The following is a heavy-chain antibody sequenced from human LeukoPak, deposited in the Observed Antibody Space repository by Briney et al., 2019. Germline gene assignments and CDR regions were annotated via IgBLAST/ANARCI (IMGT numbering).Heavy chain of an antibody. CDR1: GFTFSSYG. V-gene: IGHV3-30*03. D-gene: IGHD3-22*01. CDR2: ISYDGSNK. J-gene: IGHJ4*02. Sequence: PGGSLRLSCAASGFTFSSYGMHWVRQAPGKGLEWVAVISYDGSNKYYADSVKGRFTISRDNSKNTLYLQMNSLRAEDTAVYYCARLLTAITMIVDHAFDYWGQGTLVTVSS. CDR3: ARLLTAITMIVDHAFDY.